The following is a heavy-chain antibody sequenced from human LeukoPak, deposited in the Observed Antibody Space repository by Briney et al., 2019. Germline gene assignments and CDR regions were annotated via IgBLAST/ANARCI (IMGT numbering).Heavy chain of an antibody. CDR3: ARVGSLLLWFGDNWFDP. CDR2: MNPNSGNT. V-gene: IGHV1-8*01. Sequence: ASVKVSCKASGYTFTSYDINWVRQATGQGLEWMGWMNPNSGNTGYAQKFQGRVTMTRNTSISTAYMELSSLRSEDTAVYYCARVGSLLLWFGDNWFDPWGRGTLVTVSS. D-gene: IGHD3-10*01. J-gene: IGHJ5*02. CDR1: GYTFTSYD.